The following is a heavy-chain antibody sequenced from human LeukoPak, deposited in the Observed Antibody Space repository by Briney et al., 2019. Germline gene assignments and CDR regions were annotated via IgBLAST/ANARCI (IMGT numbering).Heavy chain of an antibody. CDR3: ARGSGQWLVLVYFDY. V-gene: IGHV3-30*04. D-gene: IGHD6-19*01. Sequence: GGSLRLSCAASGFTFSSYAMHWVRQAPGKGLEWVAVISYDGSNKYYADSVKGRFTISRDNAKNSLYLQMNSLRAEDTAVYYCARGSGQWLVLVYFDYWGQGTLVTVSS. J-gene: IGHJ4*02. CDR2: ISYDGSNK. CDR1: GFTFSSYA.